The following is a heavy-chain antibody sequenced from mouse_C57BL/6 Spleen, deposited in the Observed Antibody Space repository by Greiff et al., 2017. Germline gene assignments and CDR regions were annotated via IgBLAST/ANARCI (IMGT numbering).Heavy chain of an antibody. CDR2: INPNNGGT. CDR1: GYTFTDYY. D-gene: IGHD1-1*01. Sequence: VQLQQSGPELVKPGASVKISCKASGYTFTDYYMNWVKQSHGKSLEWIGDINPNNGGTSYNQKFKGKATLTVDQSYSTAYMAIRSLTSEDSAFYYCARRPYGSSLYYAMDDWGQGTSVTVSS. CDR3: ARRPYGSSLYYAMDD. J-gene: IGHJ4*01. V-gene: IGHV1-26*01.